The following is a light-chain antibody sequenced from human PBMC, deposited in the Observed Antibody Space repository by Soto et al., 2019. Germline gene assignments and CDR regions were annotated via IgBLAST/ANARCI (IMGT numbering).Light chain of an antibody. CDR3: SSYRDSYTWV. Sequence: QSALTQPRSVSGSPGQSVTISCTGTSSDVGGYNYVSWYQQHPGKAPKLMLYDVNKRPSGVPDRFSDSKSGNTASLTISGLRAGEGADYYCSSYRDSYTWVFGGG. CDR2: DVN. V-gene: IGLV2-11*01. CDR1: SSDVGGYNY. J-gene: IGLJ3*02.